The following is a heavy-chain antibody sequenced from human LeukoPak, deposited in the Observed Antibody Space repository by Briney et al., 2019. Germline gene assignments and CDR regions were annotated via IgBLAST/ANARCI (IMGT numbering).Heavy chain of an antibody. J-gene: IGHJ4*02. CDR2: ISGSGGST. CDR1: GFTFSSYA. Sequence: PGGSLRLSCAASGFTFSSYAMSWVRQAPGKGLEWVSAISGSGGSTYYADSVKGRFTISRDNSKNTLYLQMNSLSAEDTAVYYCAKVPVLRFLEWLSLHFDYWGQGTLVTVSS. CDR3: AKVPVLRFLEWLSLHFDY. V-gene: IGHV3-23*01. D-gene: IGHD3-3*01.